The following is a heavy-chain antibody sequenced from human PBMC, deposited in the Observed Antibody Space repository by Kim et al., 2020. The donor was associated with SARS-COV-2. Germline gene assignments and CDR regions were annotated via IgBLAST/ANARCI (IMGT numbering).Heavy chain of an antibody. CDR3: AKDPGYSSGWYGHYYYGMDV. CDR1: GFTFSSYG. J-gene: IGHJ6*02. V-gene: IGHV3-30*18. D-gene: IGHD6-19*01. CDR2: ISYDGSNK. Sequence: GGSLRLSCAASGFTFSSYGMHWVRQAPGKGLEWVAVISYDGSNKYYADSVKGRFTISRDNSKNTLYLQMNSLRAEDTAVYYCAKDPGYSSGWYGHYYYGMDVWGQGTTVTVSS.